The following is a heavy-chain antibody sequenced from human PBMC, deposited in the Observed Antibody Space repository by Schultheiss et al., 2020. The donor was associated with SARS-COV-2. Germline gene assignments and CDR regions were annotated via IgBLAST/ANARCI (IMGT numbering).Heavy chain of an antibody. J-gene: IGHJ6*02. V-gene: IGHV3-30*04. D-gene: IGHD3-3*01. CDR1: GFTFSSYA. CDR2: ISYDGSNK. CDR3: ARDSRDVITIFGVDIGFGYYYYGMDV. Sequence: GGSLRLSCAASGFTFSSYAMHWVRQAPGKGLECVAVISYDGSNKYYADSVKGRFTISRDNSKNTLYLQMNSLRAEDTAVYYCARDSRDVITIFGVDIGFGYYYYGMDVWGQGTTVTVSS.